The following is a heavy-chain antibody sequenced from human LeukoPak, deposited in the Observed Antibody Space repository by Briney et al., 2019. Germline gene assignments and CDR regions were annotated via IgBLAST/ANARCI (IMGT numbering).Heavy chain of an antibody. D-gene: IGHD3-16*01. CDR2: IYYSGST. V-gene: IGHV4-59*01. J-gene: IGHJ5*02. Sequence: PSETLSLTCSVSGGSISSYYWSWIRQPPGKGLEWIGYIYYSGSTNYNLSLKSRVTISLDTSKSQFSLKLTSVTAADTAVYYCARAPIPYDRSRTDYRFDPWGQGTLVTVAS. CDR3: ARAPIPYDRSRTDYRFDP. CDR1: GGSISSYY.